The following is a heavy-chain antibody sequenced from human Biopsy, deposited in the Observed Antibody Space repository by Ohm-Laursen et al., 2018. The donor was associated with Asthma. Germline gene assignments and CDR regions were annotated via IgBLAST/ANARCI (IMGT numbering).Heavy chain of an antibody. D-gene: IGHD6-19*01. CDR3: VRQSGYRSGWPKLLFVYYGMDV. J-gene: IGHJ6*02. CDR1: GDSIASGGCC. Sequence: SETLSLTWTVSGDSIASGGCCWNWIRQPPGKGLEWIGYIYHRDTPYYNPSLKSRVTISLDGSKNQFSLKLSSVTAADTAQYYCVRQSGYRSGWPKLLFVYYGMDVWGPGTTVTVSS. CDR2: IYHRDTP. V-gene: IGHV4-30-2*01.